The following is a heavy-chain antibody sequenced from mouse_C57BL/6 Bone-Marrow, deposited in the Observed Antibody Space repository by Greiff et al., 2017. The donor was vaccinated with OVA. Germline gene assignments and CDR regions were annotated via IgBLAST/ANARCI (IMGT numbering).Heavy chain of an antibody. CDR3: ARWGNYAMDY. CDR1: GYTFTSYW. J-gene: IGHJ4*01. V-gene: IGHV1-59*01. CDR2: IDPSDSYT. Sequence: VQLQQPGAELVRPGTSVKLSCKASGYTFTSYWMHWVKQRPGQGLEWIGVIDPSDSYTNYNHKFKGKATLTVDTSSSTAYMQLSSLTSEDSAVYYCARWGNYAMDYWGQGTSVTVSS.